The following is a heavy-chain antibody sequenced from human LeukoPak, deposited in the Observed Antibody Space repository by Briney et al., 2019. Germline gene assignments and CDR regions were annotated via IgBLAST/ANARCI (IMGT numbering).Heavy chain of an antibody. CDR2: ISAYNGNT. Sequence: ASVKVSCKASGYTFISYDIRWVRQAPGQGLEWMGWISAYNGNTNYAQKLQGRVTMTTDTSTSTAYMELRSLRSDDTAMYYCARDLLVGSSGWPDYYYYGMDVWGQGTTVTVSS. J-gene: IGHJ6*02. CDR3: ARDLLVGSSGWPDYYYYGMDV. CDR1: GYTFISYD. D-gene: IGHD6-19*01. V-gene: IGHV1-18*01.